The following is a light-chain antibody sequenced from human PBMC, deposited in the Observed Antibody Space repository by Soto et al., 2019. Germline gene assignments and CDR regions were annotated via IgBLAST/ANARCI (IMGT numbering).Light chain of an antibody. Sequence: SALTQPASVSGSPGQSIPISCTGTSRDVGGYNYVSWYQQHPGKAPKLMIYEISNRPSGVSNRFSGSKSGNTASLTISGLQAEDEADYYCSSYTSSTTLEVFGGGTKLTVL. CDR2: EIS. J-gene: IGLJ3*02. CDR3: SSYTSSTTLEV. CDR1: SRDVGGYNY. V-gene: IGLV2-14*01.